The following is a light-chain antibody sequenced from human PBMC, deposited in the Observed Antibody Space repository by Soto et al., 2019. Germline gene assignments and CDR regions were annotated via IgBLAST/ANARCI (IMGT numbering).Light chain of an antibody. CDR1: QSIGTN. CDR3: QQYGYSQWT. J-gene: IGKJ1*01. V-gene: IGKV1-39*01. Sequence: DIQMTQSPSSLSASIGDRVTLTCRASQSIGTNLNWYQQRPGKAPKLLIYAVSSLQSGVSSRFSGSGSGTDFTLTISRLEPEDFAVYFCQQYGYSQWTFGQGTKVEIK. CDR2: AVS.